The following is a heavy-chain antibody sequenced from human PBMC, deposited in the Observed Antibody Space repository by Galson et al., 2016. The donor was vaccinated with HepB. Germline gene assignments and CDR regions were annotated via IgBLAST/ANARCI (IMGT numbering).Heavy chain of an antibody. D-gene: IGHD4-17*01. J-gene: IGHJ4*02. CDR3: ATGGDYDI. V-gene: IGHV3-23*01. Sequence: LSLTCVVSGDSIISNNWWTWVRQAPGKGLEWVSAIDGHDDSTYYADSVRGRFTISRDNSKNTLYLQINSPRAEDTAVYYCATGGDYDIWGQGTLVTVSS. CDR2: IDGHDDST. CDR1: GDSIISNN.